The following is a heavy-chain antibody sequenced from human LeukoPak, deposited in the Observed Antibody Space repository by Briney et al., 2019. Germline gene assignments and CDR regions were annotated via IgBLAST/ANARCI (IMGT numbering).Heavy chain of an antibody. V-gene: IGHV4-39*01. CDR1: GGSISSNSYY. CDR3: ARTVQWLKTDDAFDI. D-gene: IGHD6-19*01. Sequence: PSETLSLTCAVSGGSISSNSYYWGWIRQPPGTGLEWIGSIYYSGSTYYNPSLKSRVTISVDTSKNQFSLKLSSVTAADTAVYYCARTVQWLKTDDAFDIWGQGTMVTVSS. J-gene: IGHJ3*02. CDR2: IYYSGST.